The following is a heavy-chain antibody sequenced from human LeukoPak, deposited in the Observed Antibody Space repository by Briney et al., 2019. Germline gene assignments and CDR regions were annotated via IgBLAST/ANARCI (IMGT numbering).Heavy chain of an antibody. J-gene: IGHJ4*02. Sequence: PGGSLRLSCAASGFTFSNYEMNWVRQAPRKGLEWVSYISTSGRTTSYADSVKGRFSISRDNAKNSLYLQMSSLRAEDTAVYYCARVGGSGFYLRIDYWGQGTLVTVSS. CDR3: ARVGGSGFYLRIDY. CDR1: GFTFSNYE. V-gene: IGHV3-48*03. D-gene: IGHD3-22*01. CDR2: ISTSGRTT.